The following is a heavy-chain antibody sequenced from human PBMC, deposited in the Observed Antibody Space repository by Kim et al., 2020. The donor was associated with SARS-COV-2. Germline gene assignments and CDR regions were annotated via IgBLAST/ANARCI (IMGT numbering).Heavy chain of an antibody. D-gene: IGHD3-9*01. CDR1: GGSISSYY. J-gene: IGHJ6*02. CDR2: IYYSGST. Sequence: SETLSLTCTVSGGSISSYYWSWIRQPPGKGLEWIGYIYYSGSTNYNPSLKSRVTTSVDTSKNQFSLKLSSVTAADTAVYYCARGHAPDYDILTGYSGYYGMDVWGQGTTVTVSS. V-gene: IGHV4-59*13. CDR3: ARGHAPDYDILTGYSGYYGMDV.